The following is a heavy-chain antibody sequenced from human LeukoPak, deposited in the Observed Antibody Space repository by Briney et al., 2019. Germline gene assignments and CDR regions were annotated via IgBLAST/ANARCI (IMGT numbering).Heavy chain of an antibody. Sequence: GGSLRLSCAASGFTFSTYAMSSVRQAPGKGLEWVSTISGNGGSTYYADSVKGRFTISRDNSKNTLYLQMNSLRAEDTAVYYCAIPRPDSSSWHFDYWGQGTLVTVSS. CDR2: ISGNGGST. V-gene: IGHV3-23*01. CDR1: GFTFSTYA. J-gene: IGHJ4*02. CDR3: AIPRPDSSSWHFDY. D-gene: IGHD6-13*01.